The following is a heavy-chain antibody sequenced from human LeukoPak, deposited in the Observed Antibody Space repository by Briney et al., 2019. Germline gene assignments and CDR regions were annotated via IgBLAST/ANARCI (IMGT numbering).Heavy chain of an antibody. CDR3: AKPGYSSGWYVLDY. Sequence: RSGGSLRLSCAASGFTFSIYAMSWVRQAPGKGLEWVSAISGSGDNTYYADSVKGRFTISRDNSKNTLHLQMNSLRAEDTAVYSCAKPGYSSGWYVLDYWGQGTLVTVSS. V-gene: IGHV3-23*01. CDR2: ISGSGDNT. J-gene: IGHJ4*02. CDR1: GFTFSIYA. D-gene: IGHD6-19*01.